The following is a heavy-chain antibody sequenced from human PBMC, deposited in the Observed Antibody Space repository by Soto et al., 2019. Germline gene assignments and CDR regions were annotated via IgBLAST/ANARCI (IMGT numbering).Heavy chain of an antibody. CDR2: INHSGST. Sequence: QVQLQQWGAGLLKPSETLSLTCAVYGGSFSGYYWSWIRQPPGKGLAWIGEINHSGSTNYNPSLKSRVTISVDTSKNQFSLKLSSVTAADTAVYYCARGKGYYYYYMDVWGKGTTVTVSS. V-gene: IGHV4-34*01. CDR1: GGSFSGYY. CDR3: ARGKGYYYYYMDV. J-gene: IGHJ6*03.